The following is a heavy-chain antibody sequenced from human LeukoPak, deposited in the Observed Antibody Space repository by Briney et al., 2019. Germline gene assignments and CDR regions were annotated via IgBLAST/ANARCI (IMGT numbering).Heavy chain of an antibody. CDR2: IIPIFGTA. Sequence: GASVKVSCKASGGTFSSYAISWVRQAPGQGLEWMGGIIPIFGTANYAQKFQGRVTITADESTSTAYMELSSLRSEDTAVYYCARGDSQYYDSSGYNLIHAFDIWGQGTMVTVSS. J-gene: IGHJ3*02. D-gene: IGHD3-22*01. CDR3: ARGDSQYYDSSGYNLIHAFDI. CDR1: GGTFSSYA. V-gene: IGHV1-69*13.